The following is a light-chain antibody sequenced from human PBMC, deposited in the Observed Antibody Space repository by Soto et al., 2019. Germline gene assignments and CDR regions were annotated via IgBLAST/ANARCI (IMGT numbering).Light chain of an antibody. CDR1: RTNIGAGYD. V-gene: IGLV1-40*01. CDR2: GNN. J-gene: IGLJ2*01. Sequence: QSVLTQPPSVSGAPGQRVTISCTGSRTNIGAGYDVHWYQQLPGTAPKLLIYGNNNRPSGVPDRFSGSMSGTSASLAITGLQAEDEADYYCQSHDTSLSGSVFGGGTKLTVL. CDR3: QSHDTSLSGSV.